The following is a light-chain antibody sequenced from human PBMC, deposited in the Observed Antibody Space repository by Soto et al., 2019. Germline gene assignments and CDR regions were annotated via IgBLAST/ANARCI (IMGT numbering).Light chain of an antibody. Sequence: EIVLPQSPVPLSLSPGERATLSCRASNSVSSDLLWYQQKPGQSPRLLISDASNRATGIPSRFSGSGSGTDFILTISSLVPEDFAVYYCQQRNKWPLTFGGGTRVEIK. CDR1: NSVSSD. CDR3: QQRNKWPLT. J-gene: IGKJ4*01. CDR2: DAS. V-gene: IGKV3-11*01.